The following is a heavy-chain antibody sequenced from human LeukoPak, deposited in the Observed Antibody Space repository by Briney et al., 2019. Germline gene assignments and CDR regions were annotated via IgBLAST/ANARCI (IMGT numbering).Heavy chain of an antibody. J-gene: IGHJ4*02. CDR3: AREACNGNSCYLLDY. Sequence: GGSLRLSCAASGFTFGTYDMHWVRQATGKGLEWVSTITSAGDRYYPGSVKGRFTISRENAKNSLYLQMDSLRAGDAAVYYCAREACNGNSCYLLDYWGQGTLVTVSS. D-gene: IGHD2-15*01. CDR2: ITSAGDR. V-gene: IGHV3-13*01. CDR1: GFTFGTYD.